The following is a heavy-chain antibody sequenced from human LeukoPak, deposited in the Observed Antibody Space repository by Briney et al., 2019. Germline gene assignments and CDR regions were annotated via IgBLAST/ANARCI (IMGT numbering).Heavy chain of an antibody. CDR3: VARESLNIRSSGRDGGLDY. D-gene: IGHD3-22*01. J-gene: IGHJ4*02. CDR1: GFTFSIYA. V-gene: IGHV3-23*01. CDR2: ISNSGGFT. Sequence: PGGSLRLSCAASGFTFSIYAMSWVRQAPGKGLEWVSAISNSGGFTYYADSVRGRFTISRDNSKNTLYLQMISLRAEDTAIYYCVARESLNIRSSGRDGGLDYWGQGTLVTVSS.